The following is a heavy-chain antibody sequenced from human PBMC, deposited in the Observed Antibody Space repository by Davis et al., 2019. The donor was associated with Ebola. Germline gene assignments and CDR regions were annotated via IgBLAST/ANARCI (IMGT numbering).Heavy chain of an antibody. D-gene: IGHD2-15*01. V-gene: IGHV3-74*01. J-gene: IGHJ6*02. CDR1: AFTFSSYS. Sequence: HTGGSLRLSCAASAFTFSSYSMHWVRQVPGKGLVWVSRIHTDGSGTSYADSVKGRFTISRDNAKNSLYLQMNSLRAEDTAVYYCARDPRYCSGGSCYSGPRGLHYYYYGMDVWGQGTTVTVSS. CDR2: IHTDGSGT. CDR3: ARDPRYCSGGSCYSGPRGLHYYYYGMDV.